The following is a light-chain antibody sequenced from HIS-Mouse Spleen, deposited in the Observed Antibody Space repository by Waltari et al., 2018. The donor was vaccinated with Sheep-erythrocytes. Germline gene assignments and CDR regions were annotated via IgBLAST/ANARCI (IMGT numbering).Light chain of an antibody. Sequence: DIQMTQSPSSLSASVGDRVTITCQASQDISNYLNWYQEKPGKAPKLLIYDASNLETGVHHRFSGSGSGTDFTFTISSLQPEDIATYYCQQYDNLLTFGGGTKVEIK. CDR2: DAS. V-gene: IGKV1-33*01. CDR3: QQYDNLLT. J-gene: IGKJ4*01. CDR1: QDISNY.